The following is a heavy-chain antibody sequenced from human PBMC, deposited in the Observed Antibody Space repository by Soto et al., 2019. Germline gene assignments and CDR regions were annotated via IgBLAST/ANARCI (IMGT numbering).Heavy chain of an antibody. D-gene: IGHD3-10*01. J-gene: IGHJ6*02. CDR2: INPNSGGT. CDR1: GYTFTGYY. Sequence: ASVKVSCKASGYTFTGYYMHWVRQAPGQGLEWVGWINPNSGGTNYAQKFQGWVTMTRDTSISTAYMELSRLRSDDTAVYYCARGYGSGSPDLTNYYYYGMDVWGQGTTVTVSS. V-gene: IGHV1-2*04. CDR3: ARGYGSGSPDLTNYYYYGMDV.